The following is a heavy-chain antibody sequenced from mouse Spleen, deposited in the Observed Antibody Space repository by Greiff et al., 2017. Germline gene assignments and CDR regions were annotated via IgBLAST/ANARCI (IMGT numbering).Heavy chain of an antibody. CDR3: AKNNDYGSSSHAMDY. J-gene: IGHJ4*01. Sequence: QVQLKQSGPSLVQPSQSLSITCTVSGFSLTSYGVHWVRQSPGKGLEWLGVIWRGGSTDYNAAFMSRLSITKDNSKSQVFFKMNSLQADDTAIYYCAKNNDYGSSSHAMDYWGQGTSVTVSS. CDR2: IWRGGST. D-gene: IGHD1-1*01. V-gene: IGHV2-5-1*01. CDR1: GFSLTSYG.